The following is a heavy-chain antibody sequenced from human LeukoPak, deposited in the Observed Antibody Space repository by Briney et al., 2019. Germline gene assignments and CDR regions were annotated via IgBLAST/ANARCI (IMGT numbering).Heavy chain of an antibody. J-gene: IGHJ5*02. CDR2: IYYSGST. CDR3: ARASAVVNNWFDP. CDR1: GGSISSYY. V-gene: IGHV4-59*01. Sequence: PSETLSLTCTVSGGSISSYYWSWIRQPPGKGLEWIGYIYYSGSTNYNPSLKSRVTISVDTSKNQFSLKLSSVTAADTAVYYCARASAVVNNWFDPWGQGTLVTVSS. D-gene: IGHD6-6*01.